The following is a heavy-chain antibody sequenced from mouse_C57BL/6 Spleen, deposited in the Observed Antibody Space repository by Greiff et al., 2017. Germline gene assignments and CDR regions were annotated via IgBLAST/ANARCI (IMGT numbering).Heavy chain of an antibody. V-gene: IGHV1-62-2*01. CDR2: FYPGSGSI. D-gene: IGHD2-1*01. J-gene: IGHJ4*01. Sequence: VQLQESGAELVKPGASVKLSCKASGYTFTEYTIHWVKQRSGQGLEWIGWFYPGSGSIKYNEKFKDKATLTADKSSSTVYMELSRLTSEDSAVXFCARHTIYYGNYEDAMDYWGQGTSVTVSS. CDR3: ARHTIYYGNYEDAMDY. CDR1: GYTFTEYT.